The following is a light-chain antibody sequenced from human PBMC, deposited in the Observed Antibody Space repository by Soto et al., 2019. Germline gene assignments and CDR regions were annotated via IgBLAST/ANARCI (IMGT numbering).Light chain of an antibody. J-gene: IGKJ3*01. CDR2: AAS. Sequence: DIQMTQSPSALPASVGDRVTITCRASQGISNYLAWYQQKPGTVPKLLIYAASTLQSGVPSRFSGSGSGTDFTLTIISLQPEDVATYYWQKYNSAPFTFGPVTKVDI. CDR3: QKYNSAPFT. V-gene: IGKV1-27*01. CDR1: QGISNY.